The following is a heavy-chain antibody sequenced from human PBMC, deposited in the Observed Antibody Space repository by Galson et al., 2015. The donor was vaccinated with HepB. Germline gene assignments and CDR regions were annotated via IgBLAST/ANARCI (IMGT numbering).Heavy chain of an antibody. CDR3: ARESPGSSGYSASLDY. CDR1: GFTFSDYY. CDR2: ISSSGSTI. D-gene: IGHD3-22*01. J-gene: IGHJ4*02. Sequence: SLRLSCAASGFTFSDYYMSWIRQTPGKGLEWVSYISSSGSTIYYADSVKGRFTISRDNAKNSLYLQMNSLRAEDTAVYYCARESPGSSGYSASLDYWGQGTLVTVSS. V-gene: IGHV3-11*01.